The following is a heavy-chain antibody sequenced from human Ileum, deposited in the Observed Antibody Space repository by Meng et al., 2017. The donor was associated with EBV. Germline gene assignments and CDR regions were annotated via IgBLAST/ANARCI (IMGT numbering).Heavy chain of an antibody. CDR1: GGSISRSDW. CDR2: TSHSGST. Sequence: QLHLQGCGPGLVKPSVTLALTCAVSGGSISRSDWWSWVRQPPGKGLEWIGETSHSGSTNYSPSLKSRVTISLDKSKNQLSLKLNSVTAADTAVYYCASSDYYRSDYWGQGTLVTVSS. D-gene: IGHD3-22*01. CDR3: ASSDYYRSDY. V-gene: IGHV4-4*02. J-gene: IGHJ4*02.